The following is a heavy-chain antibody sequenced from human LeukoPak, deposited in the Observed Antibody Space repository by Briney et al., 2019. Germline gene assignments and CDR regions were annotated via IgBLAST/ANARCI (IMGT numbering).Heavy chain of an antibody. J-gene: IGHJ6*03. Sequence: SETLSLTCAVYGGSFSGYYWSWIRQPPGKGLEWIGEINHIGSTNYNPSLKSRVTISVDTSKNQFSLKLSSVTAADTAVYYCARGLYYDSSGYYYYYYMDVWGKGTTVTISS. V-gene: IGHV4-34*01. CDR3: ARGLYYDSSGYYYYYYMDV. CDR1: GGSFSGYY. D-gene: IGHD3-22*01. CDR2: INHIGST.